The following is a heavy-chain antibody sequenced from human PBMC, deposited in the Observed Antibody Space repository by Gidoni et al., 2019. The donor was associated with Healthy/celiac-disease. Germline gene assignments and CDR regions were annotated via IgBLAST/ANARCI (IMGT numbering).Heavy chain of an antibody. J-gene: IGHJ6*02. Sequence: QMQLVQSGPEVKKPGTSVKVSCKASGFTFTSSAVQWVRQARGQRLEWIGWIVVGSGNTNYAQKFQERVTITRDMSTSTAYMELSSLRSEDTAVYYCAVPLGYGDYLYYYYGMDVWGQGTTVTVSS. CDR2: IVVGSGNT. CDR3: AVPLGYGDYLYYYYGMDV. CDR1: GFTFTSSA. V-gene: IGHV1-58*01. D-gene: IGHD4-17*01.